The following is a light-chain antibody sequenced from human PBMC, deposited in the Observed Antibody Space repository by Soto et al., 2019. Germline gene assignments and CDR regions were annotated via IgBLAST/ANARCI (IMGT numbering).Light chain of an antibody. CDR2: EVI. CDR1: SSDIGGYNY. J-gene: IGLJ1*01. V-gene: IGLV2-14*01. CDR3: SSYTTYGTRFYV. Sequence: QSVLTQPASVSGSPGQSITISCTGASSDIGGYNYVSWYQHHPGKAPKLLIYEVINRPSGVSNRFSGSKSGKTASLTISGLQAEDEADYYCSSYTTYGTRFYVFGTGTKLTVL.